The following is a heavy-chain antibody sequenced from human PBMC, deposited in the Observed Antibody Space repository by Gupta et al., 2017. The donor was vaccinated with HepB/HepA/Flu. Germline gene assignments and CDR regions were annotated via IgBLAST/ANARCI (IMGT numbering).Heavy chain of an antibody. D-gene: IGHD3-3*01. J-gene: IGHJ4*02. CDR1: GFTFSSYA. CDR3: AKPQPDYYDFWSGGYYFDY. V-gene: IGHV3-23*01. Sequence: EVQLLESGGGLVQPGGSLRLSCAASGFTFSSYAMSWVRQAPGKGLEWVSAISGSGGSTYYADSVKGRFTISRDNSKNTLYLQMNSLRAEDTAVYYCAKPQPDYYDFWSGGYYFDYWGQGTLVTVSS. CDR2: ISGSGGST.